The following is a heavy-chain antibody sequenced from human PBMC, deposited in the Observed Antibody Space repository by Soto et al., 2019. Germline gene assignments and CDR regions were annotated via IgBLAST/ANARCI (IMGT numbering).Heavy chain of an antibody. CDR1: GATFNDYT. V-gene: IGHV1-69*08. Sequence: QVQLVQSGAEVKKPGSSVRISCAASGATFNDYTFTWVRRAPGQGLEWMGRVIPLLDASNYAEKFQDRVKITADRSTGTVYMERSGLKSEDSAIYYCASGKSQMTQDRMGFYYYMDVWGKGTTVTVSS. J-gene: IGHJ6*03. CDR3: ASGKSQMTQDRMGFYYYMDV. CDR2: VIPLLDAS. D-gene: IGHD2-15*01.